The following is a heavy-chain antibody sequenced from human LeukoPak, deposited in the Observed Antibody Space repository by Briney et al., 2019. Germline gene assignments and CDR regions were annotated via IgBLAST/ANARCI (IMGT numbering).Heavy chain of an antibody. CDR2: IYYSGST. CDR1: GGSISSYY. CDR3: ARDARGYSYGYYFDY. D-gene: IGHD5-18*01. Sequence: SETLSLTCTVSGGSISSYYWSWIRQPPGKGLEWIGYIYYSGSTNHNPSLKSRVTISVDTSKNQFSLKLSSVTAADTAVYYCARDARGYSYGYYFDYWGQGTLVTASS. V-gene: IGHV4-59*01. J-gene: IGHJ4*02.